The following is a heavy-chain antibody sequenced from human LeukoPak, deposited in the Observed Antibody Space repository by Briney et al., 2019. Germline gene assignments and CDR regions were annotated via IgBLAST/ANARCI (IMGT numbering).Heavy chain of an antibody. D-gene: IGHD2-21*01. CDR1: GFSFNTYS. Sequence: GGSLRLSCAASGFSFNTYSMNWVRQAPGKGLEWVSFIFSSSTYIYYTDSVKGRFTISRDNARNTLYLHMKSLRAEDTAVYYCAKGSGWLLPQYFDFWGQGTLVTVSS. CDR3: AKGSGWLLPQYFDF. V-gene: IGHV3-21*04. CDR2: IFSSSTYI. J-gene: IGHJ4*02.